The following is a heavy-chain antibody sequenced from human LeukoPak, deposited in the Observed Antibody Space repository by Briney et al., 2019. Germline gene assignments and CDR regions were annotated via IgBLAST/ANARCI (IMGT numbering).Heavy chain of an antibody. CDR3: ARSSFRGAIAAAGVDY. J-gene: IGHJ4*02. CDR2: IFPGDSDV. D-gene: IGHD6-13*01. CDR1: GYSFTSYW. Sequence: GESLKISCKGSGYSFTSYWIGWVRQTPGKGLEWLGLIFPGDSDVRYSPSFQGQVTFSVDTSITTAYVQWSGLRTSDSAMYFCARSSFRGAIAAAGVDYLGQGTLVTVSS. V-gene: IGHV5-51*01.